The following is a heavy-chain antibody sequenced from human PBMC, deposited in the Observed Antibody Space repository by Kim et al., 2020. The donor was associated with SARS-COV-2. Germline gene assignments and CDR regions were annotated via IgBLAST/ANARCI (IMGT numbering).Heavy chain of an antibody. CDR2: INSDGTSI. V-gene: IGHV3-11*01. J-gene: IGHJ4*02. Sequence: GGSLRLSCAASGFSFSDYYMSWIRQAPGKGLEWVAYINSDGTSIKYADSVNGRFTISRDNAKKSLSLQMNSLTPEDTAVYYCVREPNYWGQRTLVTVSS. CDR3: VREPNY. CDR1: GFSFSDYY.